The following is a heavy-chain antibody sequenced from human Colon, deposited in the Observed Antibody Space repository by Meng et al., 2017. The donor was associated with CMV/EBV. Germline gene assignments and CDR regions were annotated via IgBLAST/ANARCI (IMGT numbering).Heavy chain of an antibody. CDR2: ISSSSSYI. D-gene: IGHD3-3*01. V-gene: IGHV3-21*01. J-gene: IGHJ4*02. Sequence: GQVVGCGGGLVKPGASLRLSCAASGFTFTDYSMTWVRQAPGKGLEWVSSISSSSSYIYYADSLRGRFTISRDNAKKSVYLQMNSLGADDTAVYYCVRAPTIGAYYFDYWGQGILDTVPS. CDR3: VRAPTIGAYYFDY. CDR1: GFTFTDYS.